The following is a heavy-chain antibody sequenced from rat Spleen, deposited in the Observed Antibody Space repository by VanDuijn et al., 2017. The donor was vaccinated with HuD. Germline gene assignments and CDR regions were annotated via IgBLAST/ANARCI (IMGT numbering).Heavy chain of an antibody. J-gene: IGHJ2*01. CDR2: ISYDGSST. D-gene: IGHD1-2*01. CDR1: GFTFSNYD. CDR3: ARDSTYASLDY. Sequence: EVQLVESGGGLVQPGRSMKLSCAASGFTFSNYDMAWVRQAPTKGLEWVASISYDGSSTYYRDSVKGRFTISRDNAKSNLYLQMDSLRSEDTATYYCARDSTYASLDYWGQGVTVTVSS. V-gene: IGHV5-20*01.